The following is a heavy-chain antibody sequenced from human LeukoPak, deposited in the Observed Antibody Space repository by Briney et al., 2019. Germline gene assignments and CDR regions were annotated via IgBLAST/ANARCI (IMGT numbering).Heavy chain of an antibody. D-gene: IGHD5-12*01. Sequence: GGSLRLSCAASGFTVSSNYMSWVRQAPGKGLEWVSVIYSGGSTYYADSVKGRFTISRDNSKNTLYLQMNSLRAEDTAVYYCAKARIVATIYDAFDIWGQGTMVTVSS. J-gene: IGHJ3*02. CDR3: AKARIVATIYDAFDI. V-gene: IGHV3-53*01. CDR1: GFTVSSNY. CDR2: IYSGGST.